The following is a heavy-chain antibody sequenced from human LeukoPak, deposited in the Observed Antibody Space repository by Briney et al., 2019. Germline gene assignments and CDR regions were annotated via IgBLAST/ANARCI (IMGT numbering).Heavy chain of an antibody. J-gene: IGHJ4*02. Sequence: PSETLSLTCAVYGGSFSGYYWSWIRQPPGKGLEWIGEINHSGSTNYNPSLKSRVTISVDTSKNQFSLKLSSVTAADTAVYYCARAGPLVATPVFDYWGQGTLVTVSS. D-gene: IGHD5-12*01. CDR1: GGSFSGYY. CDR3: ARAGPLVATPVFDY. CDR2: INHSGST. V-gene: IGHV4-34*01.